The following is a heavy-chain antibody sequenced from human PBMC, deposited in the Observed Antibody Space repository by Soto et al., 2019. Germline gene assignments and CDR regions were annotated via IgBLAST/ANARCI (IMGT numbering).Heavy chain of an antibody. V-gene: IGHV3-74*01. Sequence: EVQLVESGGGLVQPGGSLRLSCAASGFTFSSYWMHWVRQAPGKGLVWVSRINSDGSSTSYADSVKGRFTISRDNAKNTLYLQMHRLRAEVTAVHYCARGGYQLLFAFGIWGQGTMVTVSS. CDR2: INSDGSST. J-gene: IGHJ3*02. CDR3: ARGGYQLLFAFGI. D-gene: IGHD2-2*01. CDR1: GFTFSSYW.